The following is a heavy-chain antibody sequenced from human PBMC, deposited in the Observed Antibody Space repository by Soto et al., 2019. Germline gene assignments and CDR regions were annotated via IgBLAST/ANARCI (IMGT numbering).Heavy chain of an antibody. V-gene: IGHV4-61*01. CDR1: GDSVSSGNYY. D-gene: IGHD4-17*01. CDR2: IFHSGST. J-gene: IGHJ4*02. CDR3: ARGRVPTTVTISVWFDY. Sequence: PSGTLSLTCTVSGDSVSSGNYYWSWIRQPPGKGLEWIGYIFHSGSTNYKSSLKSRDTISVDTSKNQFYLKLSSVTAADTAVYYCARGRVPTTVTISVWFDYWGQGTLVTVSS.